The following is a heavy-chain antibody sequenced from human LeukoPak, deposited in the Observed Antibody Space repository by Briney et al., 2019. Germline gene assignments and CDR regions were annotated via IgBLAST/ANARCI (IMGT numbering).Heavy chain of an antibody. CDR1: GFTFSSYA. J-gene: IGHJ4*02. D-gene: IGHD6-19*01. Sequence: PGGSLRLSCSASGFTFSSYAMLRVRQAPGKGLECVSAISSGGSTHYADSVKGRFTISRDNAKNTLYLQMNSLRAEDTAVYYCARDRYSSAWYEEWGQGTLVTVSS. V-gene: IGHV3-64*04. CDR2: ISSGGST. CDR3: ARDRYSSAWYEE.